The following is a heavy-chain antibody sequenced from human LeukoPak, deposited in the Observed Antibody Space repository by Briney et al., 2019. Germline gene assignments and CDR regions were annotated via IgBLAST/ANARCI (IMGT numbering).Heavy chain of an antibody. D-gene: IGHD3-10*01. J-gene: IGHJ4*02. CDR3: ATDFMYGSEGYVFDY. Sequence: GGSLRLSCAASGFTFSNAWMSWVRQAPEKGLEWIGLIKSKAHGGTTDFAAPVRGRFTISRDDSKNTLFLQMNSLKTEDTAIYYCATDFMYGSEGYVFDYWGQGTLVTVSS. CDR2: IKSKAHGGTT. CDR1: GFTFSNAW. V-gene: IGHV3-15*01.